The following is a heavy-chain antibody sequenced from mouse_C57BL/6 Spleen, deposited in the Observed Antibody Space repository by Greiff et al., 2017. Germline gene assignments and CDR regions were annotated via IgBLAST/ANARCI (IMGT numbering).Heavy chain of an antibody. CDR2: IYPSDGST. CDR1: GYTFTDHT. Sequence: QVQLQQPDAELVKPGASVKISCKVSGYTFTDHTIHWMKQRPGQGLEWIGYIYPSDGSTKYNEKFKGKATWTADKSSSTAYMQLNSLTSVDSAVYFCAGGGNYYFSTEYFDVWGTGTTVTVSS. D-gene: IGHD2-1*01. CDR3: AGGGNYYFSTEYFDV. V-gene: IGHV1-78*01. J-gene: IGHJ1*03.